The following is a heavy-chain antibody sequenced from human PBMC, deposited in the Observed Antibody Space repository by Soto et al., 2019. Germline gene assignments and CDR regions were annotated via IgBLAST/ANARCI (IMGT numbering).Heavy chain of an antibody. J-gene: IGHJ3*02. D-gene: IGHD4-17*01. Sequence: PGGSLRLSCAASGFTFSSYAMHWVRQAPGKGLEYVSAISSNGGSTYYANSVKGRFTISRDNSKNTLYLQMGSLRAEDMAVYYCARAADGDGGVGAFDIWGQGTMVTVSS. CDR1: GFTFSSYA. CDR3: ARAADGDGGVGAFDI. CDR2: ISSNGGST. V-gene: IGHV3-64*01.